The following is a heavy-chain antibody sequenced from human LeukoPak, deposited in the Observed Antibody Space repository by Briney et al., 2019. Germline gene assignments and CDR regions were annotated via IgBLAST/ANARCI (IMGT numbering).Heavy chain of an antibody. CDR2: IRYDGSNK. J-gene: IGHJ4*02. CDR3: AKDFSAAAGNFDY. V-gene: IGHV3-30*02. D-gene: IGHD6-13*01. Sequence: GGSLRPSCAASGFTFSSYGMHWVRQAPGKGLEWVAFIRYDGSNKYYADSVKGRFTISRDNSKNTLYLQMNSLRAEDTAVYYCAKDFSAAAGNFDYWGQGTLVTVSS. CDR1: GFTFSSYG.